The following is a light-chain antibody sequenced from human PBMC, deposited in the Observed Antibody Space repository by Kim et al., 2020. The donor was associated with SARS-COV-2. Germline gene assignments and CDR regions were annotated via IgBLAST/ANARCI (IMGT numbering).Light chain of an antibody. CDR3: QAWGTSTVV. CDR2: QGN. CDR1: KLGDKY. J-gene: IGLJ2*01. V-gene: IGLV3-1*01. Sequence: VSPGQTARITCSGDKLGDKYACWYQQKPGQSPVLVIYQGNKRPSGIPGRFSGSNSGNTATLTISGTQPMDEADYYCQAWGTSTVVFGGGTQLTVL.